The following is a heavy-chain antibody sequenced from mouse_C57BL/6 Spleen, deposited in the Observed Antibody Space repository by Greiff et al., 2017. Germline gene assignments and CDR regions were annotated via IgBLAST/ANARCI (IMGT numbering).Heavy chain of an antibody. J-gene: IGHJ3*01. D-gene: IGHD3-3*01. CDR2: INPSSGYT. CDR3: ARPGTGAWFAY. CDR1: GYTFTSYW. Sequence: QVQLMESGAELVKPGASVKLSCTASGYTFTSYWMYWVKQRPGQGLEWIGYINPSSGYTKYNQKFKDKATLATDKSYSTAYMQLSSLTYEDSAVYDCARPGTGAWFAYWGQGTLVTVSA. V-gene: IGHV1-7*01.